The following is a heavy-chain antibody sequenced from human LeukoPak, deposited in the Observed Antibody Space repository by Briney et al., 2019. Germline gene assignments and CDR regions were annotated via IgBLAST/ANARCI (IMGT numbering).Heavy chain of an antibody. J-gene: IGHJ4*02. CDR2: IYHSGST. V-gene: IGHV4-38-2*02. CDR3: AREGRGDYWLGQGGGRIDY. CDR1: GYPISSGYY. Sequence: SETLSLTCTVSGYPISSGYYWGWIRQPPGKGLEWIGSIYHSGSTYYNPSLKSRVTISVDTSKNQFSLKLSSATAADTAVYYCAREGRGDYWLGQGGGRIDYWGQGTLVTVSS. D-gene: IGHD4-17*01.